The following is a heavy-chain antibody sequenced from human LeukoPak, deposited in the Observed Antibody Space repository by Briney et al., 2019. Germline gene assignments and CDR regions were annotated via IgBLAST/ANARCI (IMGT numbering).Heavy chain of an antibody. CDR1: GFTFSSYA. CDR2: ISGSGGST. V-gene: IGHV3-23*01. J-gene: IGHJ6*02. CDR3: AKGRMGTYCSSTSCPQQIVHGMDV. D-gene: IGHD2-2*01. Sequence: PGGSLRLSCAASGFTFSSYAMSWVRQAPGKGLEWVSAISGSGGSTYYADSVKGRFTISRDNSKNTLYLQMNSLRAEDTAVYYCAKGRMGTYCSSTSCPQQIVHGMDVWGQGTTVTVSS.